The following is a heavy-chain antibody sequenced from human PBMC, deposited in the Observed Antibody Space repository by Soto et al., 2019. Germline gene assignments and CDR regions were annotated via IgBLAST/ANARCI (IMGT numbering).Heavy chain of an antibody. V-gene: IGHV3-48*01. J-gene: IGHJ6*03. Sequence: EVQLVESGGGLVQPGGSLRLSCAASGFTFSSYNMNWVRQAPGKGLEWISDISLSSSTIFYADSVKGRFTISRDNAKNSRYLQMNILRAEDTAVYYCARDSRNYYYYMDVWGKGTTVTVSS. CDR1: GFTFSSYN. CDR2: ISLSSSTI. CDR3: ARDSRNYYYYMDV.